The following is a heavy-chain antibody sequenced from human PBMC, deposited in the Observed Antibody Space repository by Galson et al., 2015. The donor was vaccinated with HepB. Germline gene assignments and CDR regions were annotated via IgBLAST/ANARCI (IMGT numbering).Heavy chain of an antibody. Sequence: SCKVSGYTLTELSIHWVRQTPGKWLEWMGGVDPEDGDTISAQNFQGRVTMTEDTSTDTAYMELRSLRSEDSAFYYCATGYSDNGGGDSFDIWGQGTMVIVSS. D-gene: IGHD3-22*01. CDR2: VDPEDGDT. V-gene: IGHV1-24*01. J-gene: IGHJ3*02. CDR3: ATGYSDNGGGDSFDI. CDR1: GYTLTELS.